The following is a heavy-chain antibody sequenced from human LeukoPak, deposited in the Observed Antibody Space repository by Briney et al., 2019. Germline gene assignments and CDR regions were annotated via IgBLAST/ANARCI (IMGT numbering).Heavy chain of an antibody. CDR2: SSPYIGNT. Sequence: ASVNVSCKASGYTFTNYAISWVRQAPGQGLEWMGWSSPYIGNTNYAEKFQGRVTMTIDTSTSTAHMVLRSLTSNDTAVYYCARDRGSGWSGDAFDIWGQGTKVTVSS. CDR1: GYTFTNYA. V-gene: IGHV1-18*01. CDR3: ARDRGSGWSGDAFDI. J-gene: IGHJ3*02. D-gene: IGHD6-19*01.